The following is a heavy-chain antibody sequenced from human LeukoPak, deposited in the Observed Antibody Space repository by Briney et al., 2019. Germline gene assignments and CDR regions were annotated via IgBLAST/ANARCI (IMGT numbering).Heavy chain of an antibody. CDR1: GFTFSSYG. D-gene: IGHD7-27*01. J-gene: IGHJ4*02. Sequence: GGSLRLSCAASGFTFSSYGMHWVRQAPGKGLEWVAVISYDGSNKYYADSVKGRFTISRDNSKNTLYLRMNSLRAEDTAVYYCAKERLTGDFDYWGQGTLVTVSS. CDR2: ISYDGSNK. CDR3: AKERLTGDFDY. V-gene: IGHV3-30*18.